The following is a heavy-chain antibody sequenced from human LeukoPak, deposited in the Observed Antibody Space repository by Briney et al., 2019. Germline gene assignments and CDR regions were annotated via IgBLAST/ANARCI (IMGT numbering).Heavy chain of an antibody. J-gene: IGHJ4*02. V-gene: IGHV3-30*04. CDR1: GFTFSSYA. Sequence: GGSLRLSCAASGFTFSSYAMHWVRQAPGKGLEWVAVISYDGSNKYYADSVKGRFTISRDNAKNSLFLQMNSLRAEDTAVYYCARERYGNYNWGQGTLVTVSS. D-gene: IGHD4-11*01. CDR2: ISYDGSNK. CDR3: ARERYGNYN.